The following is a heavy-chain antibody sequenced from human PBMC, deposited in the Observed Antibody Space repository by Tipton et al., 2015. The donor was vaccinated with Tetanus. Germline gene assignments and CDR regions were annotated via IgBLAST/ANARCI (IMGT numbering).Heavy chain of an antibody. D-gene: IGHD1/OR15-1a*01. J-gene: IGHJ6*02. Sequence: QSGAEVKKPGSSVNVSCKASGGTLRGHSITWVRQAPGQGLEWMGGLIPMFGTPKYAQKFQDRVTMSADRSTSTFYMELSRLTSENTATYYCAQNKRGDYYYYYGWDVWGPGTTVTVSS. CDR3: AQNKRGDYYYYYGWDV. CDR1: GGTLRGHS. V-gene: IGHV1-69*06. CDR2: LIPMFGTP.